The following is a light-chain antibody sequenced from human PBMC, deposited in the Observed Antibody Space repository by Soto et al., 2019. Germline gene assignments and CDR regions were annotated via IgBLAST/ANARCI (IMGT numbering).Light chain of an antibody. J-gene: IGKJ4*01. CDR1: QDISYW. CDR3: QQSNYSPLT. Sequence: DLQMTQSPSSVSASVGDRVTITCRASQDISYWLTWYQQKPGKAPKLLIYAASNLQNGVPSRFSGSGSGTDFTLTITSLQPEDFATYYCQQSNYSPLTFGGGTKVDIK. CDR2: AAS. V-gene: IGKV1-12*01.